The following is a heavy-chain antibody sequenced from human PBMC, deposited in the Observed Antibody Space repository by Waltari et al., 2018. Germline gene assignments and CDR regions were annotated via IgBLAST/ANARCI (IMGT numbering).Heavy chain of an antibody. J-gene: IGHJ3*02. D-gene: IGHD4-17*01. CDR1: GGSISSYY. CDR2: IYYSGST. V-gene: IGHV4-59*01. Sequence: QVQLQESGPGLVKPSETLSLTCTVSGGSISSYYWSWIRQPPGKGLAGIGYIYYSGSTNYNPSRKIRVTISVDTSKNQFSLKLSSVTAADTAVYYCARDRGHDYGDYEGAFDIWGQGTMVTVSS. CDR3: ARDRGHDYGDYEGAFDI.